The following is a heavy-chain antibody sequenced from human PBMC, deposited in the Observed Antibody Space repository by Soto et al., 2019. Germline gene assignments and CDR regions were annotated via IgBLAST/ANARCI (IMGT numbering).Heavy chain of an antibody. J-gene: IGHJ4*02. CDR2: IIPILGIA. CDR1: GGTFSSYT. CDR3: ARVVGGHYYFDY. Sequence: SVTVSCMASGGTFSSYTISWVRQAPGQGLEWMGGIIPILGIANYAQKFQGRVTITADKSTSTAYMELSSLRSEDTAVYYCARVVGGHYYFDYWGQATLVTVSS. V-gene: IGHV1-69*10. D-gene: IGHD1-26*01.